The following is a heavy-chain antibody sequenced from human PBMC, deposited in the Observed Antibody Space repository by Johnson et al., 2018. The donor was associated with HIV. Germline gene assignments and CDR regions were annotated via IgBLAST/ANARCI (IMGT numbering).Heavy chain of an antibody. CDR3: ARGLLWFGELLEAFDI. V-gene: IGHV3-66*01. CDR2: IYSGGST. D-gene: IGHD3-10*01. J-gene: IGHJ3*02. CDR1: GFTFSSTY. Sequence: VQLVESGGGLVQPGGSLRLSCAASGFTFSSTYMSWVRQAPGKGLEWVSVIYSGGSTFYADSVKGRFTISRDNSKNTLYLQMNSLRTEDTAVYYCARGLLWFGELLEAFDIWGQGTMVTVSS.